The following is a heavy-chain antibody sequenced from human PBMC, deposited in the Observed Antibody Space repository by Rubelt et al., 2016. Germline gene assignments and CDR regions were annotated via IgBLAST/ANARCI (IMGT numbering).Heavy chain of an antibody. V-gene: IGHV4-59*01. CDR3: ARVSSSGEDACDI. CDR2: IYYSGST. D-gene: IGHD3-10*01. CDR1: GGSISSYY. Sequence: QLQLQESGPGLVKPSETLSLTCTVSGGSISSYYWSWIRQPPGKGLEWIGYIYYSGSTNYNPSLTSRVTRSVDTSKNQFSLKLSSVTAADTAVYYCARVSSSGEDACDIWGQGTMVTVSS. J-gene: IGHJ3*02.